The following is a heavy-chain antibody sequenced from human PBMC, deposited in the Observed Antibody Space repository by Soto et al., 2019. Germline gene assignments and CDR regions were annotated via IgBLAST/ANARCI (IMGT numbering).Heavy chain of an antibody. CDR2: IIPIFGTA. J-gene: IGHJ5*02. D-gene: IGHD3-22*01. V-gene: IGHV1-69*13. Sequence: GASVKVSCKASGGTFSSYAISWVRQAPGQGLEWMGGIIPIFGTANYAQKFQGRVTITADESTSTAYMELSSLRSEDTAVYYCARVGHDSSGYPTYNWFDPWGQGTLVTVSS. CDR3: ARVGHDSSGYPTYNWFDP. CDR1: GGTFSSYA.